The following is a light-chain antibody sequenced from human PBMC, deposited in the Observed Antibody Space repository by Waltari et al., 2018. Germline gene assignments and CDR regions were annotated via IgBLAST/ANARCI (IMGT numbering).Light chain of an antibody. CDR2: CAS. CDR1: QSVSRA. CDR3: QHYLRLPVT. J-gene: IGKJ1*01. Sequence: EIVLTQSPGTMSLSVGERASVSCRASQSVSRALAWYQQKPGQAPRLLINCASTRATGIPDRFSGSGSGTDFSLTISRLEPDDFAVYYCQHYLRLPVTFGQGTTVEI. V-gene: IGKV3-20*01.